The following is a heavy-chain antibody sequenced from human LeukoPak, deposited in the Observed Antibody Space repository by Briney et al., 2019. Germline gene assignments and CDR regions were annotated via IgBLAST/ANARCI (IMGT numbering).Heavy chain of an antibody. CDR3: ARDLSPRSQSGSYWGGNDAFDI. V-gene: IGHV4-4*02. D-gene: IGHD1-26*01. CDR2: IYHSGST. CDR1: GGSISSSNW. Sequence: SETLSLTCAVSGGSISSSNWWSWVRQPPGKGLEWIGEIYHSGSTNYNPSLKSRVTISVDKSKNQFSLKLSSVTAADTAVYYCARDLSPRSQSGSYWGGNDAFDIWGQGTMVTVSS. J-gene: IGHJ3*02.